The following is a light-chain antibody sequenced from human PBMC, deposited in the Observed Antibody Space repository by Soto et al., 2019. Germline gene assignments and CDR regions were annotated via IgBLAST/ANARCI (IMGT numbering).Light chain of an antibody. Sequence: EIVLTQSPATLSVSPGERATLSCRASQSVSSNLAWFQQKPGQAPRLLIYEASNRATGIPARISGSGSGTDFTLTISSLEPEDFAVYYCQQRSNWPTTFGQGTRLEIK. CDR1: QSVSSN. CDR2: EAS. V-gene: IGKV3-11*01. J-gene: IGKJ5*01. CDR3: QQRSNWPTT.